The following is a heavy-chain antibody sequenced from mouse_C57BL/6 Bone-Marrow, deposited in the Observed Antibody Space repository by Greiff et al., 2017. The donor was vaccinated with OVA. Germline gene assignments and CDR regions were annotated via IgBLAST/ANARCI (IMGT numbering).Heavy chain of an antibody. J-gene: IGHJ2*01. D-gene: IGHD1-1*01. CDR3: AREIYYYGSSY. Sequence: EVQLQQSGPELVKPGASVKISCKASGYTFTDYYMNWVKQSHGKSLEWIGDINPNNGGTSYNQKFKGKATLTVDKSSSTAYMELRSLTSEDSAVYYCAREIYYYGSSYWGQGTTLIVSS. CDR2: INPNNGGT. CDR1: GYTFTDYY. V-gene: IGHV1-26*01.